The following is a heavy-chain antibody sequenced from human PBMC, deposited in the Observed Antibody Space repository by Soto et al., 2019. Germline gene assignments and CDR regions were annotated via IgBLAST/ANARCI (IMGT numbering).Heavy chain of an antibody. CDR1: GFTFSSYA. CDR2: ISGSGGST. J-gene: IGHJ6*02. D-gene: IGHD6-13*01. V-gene: IGHV3-23*01. Sequence: PGGSLRLSCAASGFTFSSYAMSWVRQAPGKGLEWVSAISGSGGSTYYADSVKGRFTISRDNSKNTLYLQMNSLRAEDTAVYYCAKVSAAGHYYGMDVWGQGTTVTVSS. CDR3: AKVSAAGHYYGMDV.